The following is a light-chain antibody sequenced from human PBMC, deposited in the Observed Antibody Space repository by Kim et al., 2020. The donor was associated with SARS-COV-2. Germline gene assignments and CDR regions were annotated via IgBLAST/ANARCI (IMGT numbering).Light chain of an antibody. V-gene: IGLV3-19*01. CDR3: NSRDSSGNHV. Sequence: VALGQTVRNTWQGDSLRSYYASWYQQKPGQALVLVIYGKNNRPSGIPDRFSGSSSGNTASLTITGAQAEDEADYYCNSRDSSGNHVFGTGTKVTVL. CDR2: GKN. J-gene: IGLJ1*01. CDR1: SLRSYY.